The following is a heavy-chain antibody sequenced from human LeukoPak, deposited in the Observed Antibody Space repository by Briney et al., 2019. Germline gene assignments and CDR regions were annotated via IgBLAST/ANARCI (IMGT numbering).Heavy chain of an antibody. V-gene: IGHV4-34*01. CDR2: INHSGST. CDR3: ARPQAAAR. CDR1: GGSFSGYY. D-gene: IGHD2-2*01. J-gene: IGHJ4*02. Sequence: SETLSLTCAVYGGSFSGYYWSWIRQPPGKGLEWIGEINHSGSTNYNPPLKSRVTISLDTSKNQFSLKLSSVTAADTAVYYCARPQAAARWGQGTLVTVSS.